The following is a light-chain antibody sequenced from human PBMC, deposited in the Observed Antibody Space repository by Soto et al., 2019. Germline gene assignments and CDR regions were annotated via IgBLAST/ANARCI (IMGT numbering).Light chain of an antibody. V-gene: IGLV2-14*01. CDR3: SSYTSSSTL. Sequence: QSVLTQPASVSGSPGQSITISRTGTSSDVGGYNYVSWYQQHPGKAPKLMIYDVSNRPSGVSNRFSGSKSGNTASLTISGLQAEDEADYYCSSYTSSSTLFGTGTKLTVL. J-gene: IGLJ1*01. CDR2: DVS. CDR1: SSDVGGYNY.